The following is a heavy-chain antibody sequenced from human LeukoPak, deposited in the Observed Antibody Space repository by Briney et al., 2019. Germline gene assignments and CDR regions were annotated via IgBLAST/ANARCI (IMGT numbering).Heavy chain of an antibody. CDR2: ISGSAGRT. CDR1: GFTFSNYV. CDR3: AKGLGAYGSGSYSTVYDVFDI. V-gene: IGHV3-23*01. Sequence: GGSLRLSCAASGFTFSNYVMSWVRQAPGKGLEWVSGISGSAGRTYYADSVKGRFTISRDNSKNTLYLQMSSLRAEDTAVFYCAKGLGAYGSGSYSTVYDVFDIWGQETTVTVSS. D-gene: IGHD3-10*01. J-gene: IGHJ3*02.